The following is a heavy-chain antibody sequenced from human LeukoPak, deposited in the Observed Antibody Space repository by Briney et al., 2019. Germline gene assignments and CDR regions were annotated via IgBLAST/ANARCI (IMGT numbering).Heavy chain of an antibody. D-gene: IGHD6-6*01. Sequence: ASVKVSCKASGYTFTSYDINWVRQATGQGLEWMGWMNPNSGNTGYAQKFQGRVTMTRNTSISTAYMELSSLRSEDTAVYYCARSSGRYDNFDYWGRGTLVTVSS. CDR2: MNPNSGNT. CDR3: ARSSGRYDNFDY. CDR1: GYTFTSYD. V-gene: IGHV1-8*01. J-gene: IGHJ4*02.